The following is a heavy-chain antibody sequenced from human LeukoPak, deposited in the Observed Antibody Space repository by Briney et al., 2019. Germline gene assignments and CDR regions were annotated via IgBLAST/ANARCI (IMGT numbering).Heavy chain of an antibody. CDR3: ARRLLYTEVTMVRGVMRDYFDY. Sequence: PSETLSLTCAVYGGSLSGYYWSWIRQPPGKGLEWIGEINHSGSTNYNPSLKGRVTISVDTSKDQFSLKLSSVTAADTAVYYCARRLLYTEVTMVRGVMRDYFDYWGQGTLVTVSS. V-gene: IGHV4-34*01. CDR1: GGSLSGYY. J-gene: IGHJ4*02. D-gene: IGHD3-10*01. CDR2: INHSGST.